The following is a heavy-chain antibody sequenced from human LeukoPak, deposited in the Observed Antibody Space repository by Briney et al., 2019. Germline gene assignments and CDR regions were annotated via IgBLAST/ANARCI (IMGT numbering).Heavy chain of an antibody. V-gene: IGHV3-30*03. CDR2: ISYDGSNK. Sequence: GGSLRLSCAASGFTFSSYSMNWVRQAPGNGLEWVAVISYDGSNKYYADSVKGRFTISRDNSKNTLYLQMNSLRAEDTAVYYCARDYGMDVWGQGTTVTVSS. CDR1: GFTFSSYS. J-gene: IGHJ6*02. CDR3: ARDYGMDV.